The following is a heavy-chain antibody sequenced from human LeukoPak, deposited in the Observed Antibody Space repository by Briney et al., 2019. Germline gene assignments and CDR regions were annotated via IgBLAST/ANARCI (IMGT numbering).Heavy chain of an antibody. V-gene: IGHV4-39*07. J-gene: IGHJ4*02. Sequence: PSETLYLTCTVSGGSISSSSYYWGWIRQPPGKGLEWIGSIYYSGSTYYNPSLKSRVTISVDTSKNQFSLKLSSVTAADTAVYYCARRGYSGPLDYWGQGTLVTVSS. CDR2: IYYSGST. CDR3: ARRGYSGPLDY. D-gene: IGHD5-12*01. CDR1: GGSISSSSYY.